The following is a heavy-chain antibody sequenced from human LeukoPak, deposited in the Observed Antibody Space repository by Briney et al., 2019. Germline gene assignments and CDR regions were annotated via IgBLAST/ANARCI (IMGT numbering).Heavy chain of an antibody. V-gene: IGHV3-33*01. CDR1: GFTLSSHG. CDR2: MWYDGSKE. J-gene: IGHJ4*02. Sequence: GGSLRLSCAASGFTLSSHGMHWVSQAPGKGLEWVAGMWYDGSKEDYAESVKGRFTISRDMSKNTLNLQMNSLRVEDTAMFYCARDLTFGSLDFRGQGTLVTVSS. CDR3: ARDLTFGSLDF. D-gene: IGHD1-26*01.